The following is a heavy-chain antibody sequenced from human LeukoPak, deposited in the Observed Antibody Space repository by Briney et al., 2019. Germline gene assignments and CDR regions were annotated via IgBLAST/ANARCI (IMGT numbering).Heavy chain of an antibody. Sequence: GGSLRLSCAASGFTFSSYGMHWVRQAPGKGLEWVAVIWYDGSNKYYADSVKGRFTISRDNSKNTLYLQMNSLRVEDTAFYYCAKSLRYRYGDCLEDWGQGTLVTVSS. V-gene: IGHV3-33*06. CDR2: IWYDGSNK. D-gene: IGHD2-21*02. J-gene: IGHJ4*02. CDR3: AKSLRYRYGDCLED. CDR1: GFTFSSYG.